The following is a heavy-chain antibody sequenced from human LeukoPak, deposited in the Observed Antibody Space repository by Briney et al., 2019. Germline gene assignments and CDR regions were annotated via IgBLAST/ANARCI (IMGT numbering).Heavy chain of an antibody. CDR1: GGSFSGYY. CDR3: ARGGGSCYNY. Sequence: SETLSLTCAVYGGSFSGYYWSWIRQPPGKGLEWIGEINHSGSTNYNPSLKSRVTISVDMSKNQFSLKLSSVTAADTAVYYCARGGGSCYNYWGQGTLVTVSS. V-gene: IGHV4-34*01. D-gene: IGHD2-2*02. CDR2: INHSGST. J-gene: IGHJ4*02.